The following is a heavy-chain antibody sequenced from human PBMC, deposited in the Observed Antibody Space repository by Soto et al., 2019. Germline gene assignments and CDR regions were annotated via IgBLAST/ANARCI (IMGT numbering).Heavy chain of an antibody. V-gene: IGHV1-58*02. CDR3: AATPYDFSSGPRGVNWFDP. J-gene: IGHJ5*02. D-gene: IGHD3-3*01. Sequence: VRVSCKASGFTFTSSAMQWVRQARGQRLEWIGWIVVGRGNTNYAQKFQERITITRDMSTSTAYMELSSLRSEDTAVYYCAATPYDFSSGPRGVNWFDPWGQGTLVTVSS. CDR1: GFTFTSSA. CDR2: IVVGRGNT.